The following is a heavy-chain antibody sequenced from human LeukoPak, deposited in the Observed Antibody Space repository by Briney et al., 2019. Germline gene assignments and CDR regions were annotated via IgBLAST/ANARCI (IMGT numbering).Heavy chain of an antibody. J-gene: IGHJ3*02. CDR3: AAFDSATYDAFDI. V-gene: IGHV4-31*03. Sequence: SQTPSLTCTVSGGSIISGGYLWSWIRQHPGNGLEWIGYIYYSGSTHYNSSLESRVTISVDTSKKQFSLKLSSVTAADTAVYYCAAFDSATYDAFDIWGQGTMVTVSS. D-gene: IGHD3-22*01. CDR1: GGSIISGGYL. CDR2: IYYSGST.